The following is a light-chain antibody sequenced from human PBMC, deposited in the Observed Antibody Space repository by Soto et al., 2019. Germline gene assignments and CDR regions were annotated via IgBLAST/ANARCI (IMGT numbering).Light chain of an antibody. CDR3: ISYTSSSTRV. V-gene: IGLV2-14*01. CDR1: SSDVGGYNY. CDR2: EVS. J-gene: IGLJ3*02. Sequence: QSALTQPASVSGSPGQSITISCTGTSSDVGGYNYVSWYQQHPGKAPKLMIYEVSNRPSGVSNRFSGSTSGNTASLTISGLQAEDEADYYCISYTSSSTRVFGGGTKVTVL.